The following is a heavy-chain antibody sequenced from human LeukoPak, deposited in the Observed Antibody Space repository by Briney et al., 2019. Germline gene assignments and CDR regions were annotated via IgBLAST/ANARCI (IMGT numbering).Heavy chain of an antibody. CDR3: ARSDLRFLELLDY. CDR1: GFTFSGYS. D-gene: IGHD3-3*01. Sequence: PGGSLRLSCAASGFTFSGYSMNWVRQAPGKGLEWVSYISSSSNKIYYADSVNGRFITSRDNAKNSLYLQMNSLRDEDTAVYYCARSDLRFLELLDYWGQGTLVTVSS. J-gene: IGHJ4*02. V-gene: IGHV3-48*02. CDR2: ISSSSNKI.